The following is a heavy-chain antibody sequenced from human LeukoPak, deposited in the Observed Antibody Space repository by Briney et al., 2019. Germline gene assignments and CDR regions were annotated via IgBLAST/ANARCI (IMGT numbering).Heavy chain of an antibody. CDR3: AKGATAGPGDV. V-gene: IGHV3-30*18. CDR1: GFTFSSNG. Sequence: PGGSLRLSCAASGFTFSSNGMHWVRQAPGKGLEWVAAISYDGSKKYYADSYSVKGRFTISRDNSKNTLDLQMNSLKADDTAVYYCAKGATAGPGDVWGQGTTVTVSS. D-gene: IGHD6-13*01. J-gene: IGHJ6*02. CDR2: ISYDGSKK.